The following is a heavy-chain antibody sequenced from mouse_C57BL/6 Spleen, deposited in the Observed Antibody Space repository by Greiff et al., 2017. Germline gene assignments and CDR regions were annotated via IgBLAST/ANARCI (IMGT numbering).Heavy chain of an antibody. CDR3: GRPRGDAMDY. J-gene: IGHJ4*01. V-gene: IGHV1-82*01. CDR1: GYAFSSSW. Sequence: VQLQQSGPELVKPGASVKISCKASGYAFSSSWMNWVKQRPGTGLEWLGRIYPGDGDTNYNGKFKGKATLTADKSSSTAYMQLSSLASEDSAVYFCGRPRGDAMDYWGQGTSVTVSS. CDR2: IYPGDGDT.